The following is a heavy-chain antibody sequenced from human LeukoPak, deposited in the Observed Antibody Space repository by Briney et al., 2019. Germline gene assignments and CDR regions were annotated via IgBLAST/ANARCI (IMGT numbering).Heavy chain of an antibody. Sequence: GGSLRLSCAASGFTFGENYMSWIRQAPGKGLEWVSYISGSGSTIYYADSVKGRFTISRDNAKNSLYLQVNSLRAEDTAVYYCARFRGNAVAGNPWYYGMDVWGQGTTVTVSS. V-gene: IGHV3-11*01. D-gene: IGHD6-19*01. CDR3: ARFRGNAVAGNPWYYGMDV. CDR1: GFTFGENY. CDR2: ISGSGSTI. J-gene: IGHJ6*02.